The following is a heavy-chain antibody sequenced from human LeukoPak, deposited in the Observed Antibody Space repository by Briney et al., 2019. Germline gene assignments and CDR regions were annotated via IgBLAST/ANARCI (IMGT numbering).Heavy chain of an antibody. CDR2: ISSSGSTI. CDR1: GFTFSSYE. CDR3: ARDGYAGGTDVYFDY. J-gene: IGHJ4*02. V-gene: IGHV3-48*03. Sequence: GGSLRLSCAASGFTFSSYEMNWVRQAPGKGLEWVSYISSSGSTIYYADSVKGRFTISRDNAKNSLYLQMNSLRAEDTAVYYCARDGYAGGTDVYFDYWGQGTLVTVSS. D-gene: IGHD5-12*01.